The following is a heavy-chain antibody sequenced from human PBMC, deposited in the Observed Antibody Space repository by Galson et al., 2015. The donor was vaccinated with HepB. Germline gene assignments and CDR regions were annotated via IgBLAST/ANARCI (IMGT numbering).Heavy chain of an antibody. CDR3: TTSGYSYGYFDF. CDR2: IKSKTEGGAT. CDR1: GFTFSNAW. J-gene: IGHJ4*02. Sequence: SLRLSCAASGFTFSNAWMSWVRQAPEKGLEWVGRIKSKTEGGATEYAAPVKGRFTISRDDSKNTLDLQMDSLKIEDTAVYYCTTSGYSYGYFDFWGQGALVTVPS. V-gene: IGHV3-15*01. D-gene: IGHD5-18*01.